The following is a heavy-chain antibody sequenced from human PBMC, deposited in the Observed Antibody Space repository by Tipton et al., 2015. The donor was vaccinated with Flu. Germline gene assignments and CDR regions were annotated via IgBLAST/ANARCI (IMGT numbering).Heavy chain of an antibody. J-gene: IGHJ4*02. CDR3: ARVAHNWNYSIDY. V-gene: IGHV4-59*01. D-gene: IGHD1-7*01. CDR2: IYYSGST. CDR1: GGSISSYY. Sequence: TLSLTCTVSGGSISSYYWSWIRQPPGKGLEWIGYIYYSGSTNYNPSLKSRVTISVDTSKNQFSLKLSSMTAADTAVYYCARVAHNWNYSIDYWGQGTLVTVSS.